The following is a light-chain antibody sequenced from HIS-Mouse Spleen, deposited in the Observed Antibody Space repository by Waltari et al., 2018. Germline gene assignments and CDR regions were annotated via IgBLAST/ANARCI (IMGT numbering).Light chain of an antibody. Sequence: SYELTQPPSVSVSPGQTARITCSGDALPKKHANWYQQKSGQAPVLVTYEDSKRPSGIPERFSGSSSGTMATLTISGAQVEDEADYYCYSTDSSGNHRVFGGGTKLTVL. CDR3: YSTDSSGNHRV. V-gene: IGLV3-10*01. J-gene: IGLJ2*01. CDR1: ALPKKH. CDR2: EDS.